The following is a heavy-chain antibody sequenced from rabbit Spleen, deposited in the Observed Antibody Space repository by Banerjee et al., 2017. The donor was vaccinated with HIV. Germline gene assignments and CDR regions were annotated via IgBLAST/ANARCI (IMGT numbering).Heavy chain of an antibody. CDR3: ARLGHADYPYAYGLKL. CDR1: GFSFSGSHY. V-gene: IGHV1S40*01. J-gene: IGHJ4*01. CDR2: IYAGGSGTT. Sequence: QSLEESGGDLVKPGASLTLTCTASGFSFSGSHYMCWVRQAPGKGLEWIACIYAGGSGTTYYASWAKGRFTISKPSSTTVTLQMTSLTAADTATYFCARLGHADYPYAYGLKLWGQGTLVTVS. D-gene: IGHD6-1*01.